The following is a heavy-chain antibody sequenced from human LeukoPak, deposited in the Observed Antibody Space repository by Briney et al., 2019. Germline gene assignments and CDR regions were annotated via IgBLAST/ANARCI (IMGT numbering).Heavy chain of an antibody. CDR2: IRYDGTNQ. Sequence: GGSLRLSCAASGFIFSTYGMHWVRQAPGKGLDWVAFIRYDGTNQYYADSVRGRFTISRDNAKNSLYLQMNSLRAEDTAVYYCAREGRPGAFDIWGQGTMVTVSS. J-gene: IGHJ3*02. CDR3: AREGRPGAFDI. D-gene: IGHD1-14*01. V-gene: IGHV3-30*02. CDR1: GFIFSTYG.